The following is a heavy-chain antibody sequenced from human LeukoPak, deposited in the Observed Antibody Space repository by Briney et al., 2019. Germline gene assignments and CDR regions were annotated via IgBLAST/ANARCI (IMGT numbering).Heavy chain of an antibody. D-gene: IGHD5-18*01. CDR1: GFTFSSYA. J-gene: IGHJ4*02. Sequence: GGSLRLSCAASGFTFSSYAMSWVRQAPGKGLEWVSAISGSGGRPYYADSVKGRFTISRDNSKSTLYLQMNSLRAEDTAVYYCAKTSGNTAMVVPFDYWGQGTLVTVSS. CDR2: ISGSGGRP. V-gene: IGHV3-23*01. CDR3: AKTSGNTAMVVPFDY.